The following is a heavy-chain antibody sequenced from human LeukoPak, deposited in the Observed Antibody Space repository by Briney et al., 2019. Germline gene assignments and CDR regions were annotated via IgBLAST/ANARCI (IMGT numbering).Heavy chain of an antibody. CDR1: GGSISSYY. Sequence: PSETLSLTCTVSGGSISSYYWSWIRQPAGKGLEWIGRIYTSGSTNYNPSLKSRVTMSVDTSKNQFSLKLSSVTAADTAVYYCARGKKTPKGAGVAVAGPPGNIGPFDYWGQGTLVTVSS. D-gene: IGHD6-19*01. CDR3: ARGKKTPKGAGVAVAGPPGNIGPFDY. V-gene: IGHV4-4*07. J-gene: IGHJ4*02. CDR2: IYTSGST.